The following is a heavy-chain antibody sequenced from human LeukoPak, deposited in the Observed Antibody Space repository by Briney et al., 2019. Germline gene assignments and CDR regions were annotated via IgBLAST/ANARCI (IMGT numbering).Heavy chain of an antibody. J-gene: IGHJ5*02. V-gene: IGHV4-34*01. D-gene: IGHD6-13*01. CDR2: INHSGST. Sequence: PSETLSLTCAVYGGSFSGYYWSWIRQPPGKGLEWIGEINHSGSTNYNPSLKSRVTISVDTSKNQFSLKLSSVTAADTAVYYCARTLIAAAGPGGWFDPWGQGTWSPSPQ. CDR3: ARTLIAAAGPGGWFDP. CDR1: GGSFSGYY.